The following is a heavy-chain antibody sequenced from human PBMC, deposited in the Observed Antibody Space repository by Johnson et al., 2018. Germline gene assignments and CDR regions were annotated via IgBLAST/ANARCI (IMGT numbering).Heavy chain of an antibody. CDR3: ARASGSYLGGMKSYYYYYGMDV. J-gene: IGHJ6*02. CDR1: GGSISPYY. CDR2: MYYSGST. Sequence: QVQLQESGPGLVKPSETLSLTCTVSGGSISPYYWSWIRQPPGKGLEWIGYMYYSGSTNYNPSLKSRVTMSVDMSKKQFSLKVTSVTAADTAVYYCARASGSYLGGMKSYYYYYGMDVWGQGTTVTVSS. V-gene: IGHV4-59*01. D-gene: IGHD1-26*01.